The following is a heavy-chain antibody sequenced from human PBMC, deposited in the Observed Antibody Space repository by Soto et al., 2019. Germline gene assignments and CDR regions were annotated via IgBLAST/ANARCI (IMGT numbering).Heavy chain of an antibody. CDR3: AKTRLYDKNDYHRDGSDV. CDR2: ISGSGTAT. V-gene: IGHV3-23*01. D-gene: IGHD3-22*01. Sequence: EVKLLESGGGLVQPGGSVRLSCAASGFPFWTYSMSWVRQAPRKGLEWVSGISGSGTATYYTDSVKGRFTVSRDNSKDPLFLQMNTLEVEDTTVYYCAKTRLYDKNDYHRDGSDVGGPATVVTVSS. CDR1: GFPFWTYS. J-gene: IGHJ3*01.